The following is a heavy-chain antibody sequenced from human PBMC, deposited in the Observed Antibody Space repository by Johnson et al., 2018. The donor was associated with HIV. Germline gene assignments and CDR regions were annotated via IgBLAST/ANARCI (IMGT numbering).Heavy chain of an antibody. CDR1: GFTVSSNY. CDR2: IYTGGST. Sequence: EVQVVESGGGLVQPGGSLRLSCAASGFTVSSNYMSWVRQAPGKGLEWVSVIYTGGSTKYADSVKGRFTISRDNSKSTLSLQMNSLKVEDTAVYYCARDLVEYSSSSYAFDIWGQGTMVTVSS. D-gene: IGHD6-6*01. J-gene: IGHJ3*02. V-gene: IGHV3-66*02. CDR3: ARDLVEYSSSSYAFDI.